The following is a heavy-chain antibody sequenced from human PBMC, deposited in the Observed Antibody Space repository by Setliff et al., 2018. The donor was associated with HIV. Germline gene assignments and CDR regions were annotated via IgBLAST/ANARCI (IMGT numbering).Heavy chain of an antibody. V-gene: IGHV3-23*01. Sequence: PGGSLRLSCAANGFSFSSYAMNWVRQTPGKGLEWVSGIGGSGGSTYYADSVKGRFTVSRDYSQNTIYLQMSSLRVEDSAVYYCAKSASWDLRGWLHWGQGALVTVSS. D-gene: IGHD6-19*01. CDR1: GFSFSSYA. CDR3: AKSASWDLRGWLH. CDR2: IGGSGGST. J-gene: IGHJ4*02.